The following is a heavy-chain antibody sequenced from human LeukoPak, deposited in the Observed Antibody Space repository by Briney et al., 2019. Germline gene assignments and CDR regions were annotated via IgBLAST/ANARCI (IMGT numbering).Heavy chain of an antibody. Sequence: SETLSLTCTVSGGSISSYYWSWIRQPPGKGLEWIGYIYTGGSTNYNPSLKSRVTISVDTSKNQFSLKLSSVTAADTAVYYCARLHYDFWSGYYPYFDYWGQGTLVTVSS. CDR2: IYTGGST. CDR1: GGSISSYY. CDR3: ARLHYDFWSGYYPYFDY. J-gene: IGHJ4*02. D-gene: IGHD3-3*01. V-gene: IGHV4-4*09.